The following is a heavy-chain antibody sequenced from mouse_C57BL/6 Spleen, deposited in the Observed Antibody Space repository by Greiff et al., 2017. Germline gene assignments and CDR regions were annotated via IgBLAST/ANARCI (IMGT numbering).Heavy chain of an antibody. J-gene: IGHJ2*01. Sequence: EVKVVESGGGLVKPGGSLKLSCAASGFTFSDYGMHWVRQAPEKGLEWVAYISRGSSTIYYADTVKGRFTISRDNAKNTLFLQMTSLRSEDTAMYYCARDDGYYYFDYWGQGTTLTVSS. CDR2: ISRGSSTI. CDR3: ARDDGYYYFDY. CDR1: GFTFSDYG. V-gene: IGHV5-17*01. D-gene: IGHD2-3*01.